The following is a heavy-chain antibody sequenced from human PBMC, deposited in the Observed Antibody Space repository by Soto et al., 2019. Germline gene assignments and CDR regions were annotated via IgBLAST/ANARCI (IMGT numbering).Heavy chain of an antibody. CDR2: IIPLFSTT. CDR1: GGTFSSNT. V-gene: IGHV1-69*12. D-gene: IGHD3-9*01. J-gene: IGHJ4*02. CDR3: AEEEGGGGYFPL. Sequence: QVQLVQSGAEVKKPGSSVKVSCTASGGTFSSNTISWVRQAPGQGLECMGGIIPLFSTTNYAQKFQGRVTITAEESPGTAYMGLSSLGYEDTAVFYCAEEEGGGGYFPLWGQGTLVTVSS.